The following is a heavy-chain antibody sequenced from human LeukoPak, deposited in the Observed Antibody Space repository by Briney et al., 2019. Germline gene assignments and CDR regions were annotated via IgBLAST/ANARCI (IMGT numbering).Heavy chain of an antibody. V-gene: IGHV3-53*01. Sequence: GGSLRLSRAASGFIVSSNYMSWVRQAPGKGLEWVSVIYSGGSTYYADSVKGRFTIPRDNSKNTLYLQMNSLRAEDTAVYYCARSPWGITMIAEAWGQGTLVTVSS. J-gene: IGHJ5*02. CDR2: IYSGGST. CDR1: GFIVSSNY. D-gene: IGHD3-22*01. CDR3: ARSPWGITMIAEA.